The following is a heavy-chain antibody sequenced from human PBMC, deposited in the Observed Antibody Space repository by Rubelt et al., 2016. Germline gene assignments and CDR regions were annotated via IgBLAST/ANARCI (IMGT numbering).Heavy chain of an antibody. J-gene: IGHJ4*02. V-gene: IGHV3-30*03. Sequence: QVQLVESGGGVVQPGRSLRLSCAASGFTFSSYGMHWVRQAPGKGLEWGAVISYDGRNKYYADSVKGRFTISRDKSKNTLYLQMNSLRAEDAAVYYCARDRGWIQFDYWGQGTLVTVSS. CDR3: ARDRGWIQFDY. D-gene: IGHD5-24*01. CDR1: GFTFSSYG. CDR2: ISYDGRNK.